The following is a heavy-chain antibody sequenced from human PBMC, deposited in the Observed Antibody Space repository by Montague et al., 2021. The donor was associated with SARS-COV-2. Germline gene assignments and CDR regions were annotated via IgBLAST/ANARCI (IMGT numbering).Heavy chain of an antibody. D-gene: IGHD4-23*01. J-gene: IGHJ3*02. CDR1: GGSITGYY. V-gene: IGHV4-59*01. CDR2: IYDGGAV. Sequence: SETLSLTCTVSGGSITGYYWSWLRRPPGKGLEWIAYIYDGGAVNYNPSLGSRVTISTDTPKNQFSLKLNSVTAADTAVYYCVRDHPYGGRRGAYDIWGQGTVVTVSS. CDR3: VRDHPYGGRRGAYDI.